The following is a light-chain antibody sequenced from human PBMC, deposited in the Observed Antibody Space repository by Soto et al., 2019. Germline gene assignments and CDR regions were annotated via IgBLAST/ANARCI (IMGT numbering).Light chain of an antibody. J-gene: IGKJ4*01. CDR1: QSVSSSY. CDR2: GAS. CDR3: QQYGTSFLT. Sequence: PGERATLSCRASQSVSSSYLAWYQQKPGQAPRLLIYGASSRATGIPDRFSGSGSGTDFTLTISRLEPEDFAVYYCQQYGTSFLTFGGGTKVDIK. V-gene: IGKV3-20*01.